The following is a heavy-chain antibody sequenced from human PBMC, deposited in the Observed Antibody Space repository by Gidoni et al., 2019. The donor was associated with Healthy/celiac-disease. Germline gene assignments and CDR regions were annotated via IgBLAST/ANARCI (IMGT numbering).Heavy chain of an antibody. D-gene: IGHD2-2*01. V-gene: IGHV1-18*01. Sequence: QVQPVQSRAAAKNPGASVKVYCKASGYTFTRYGISWVRQAPGQGPEWLGWIPAYNGNTNYAQKLKGRVTMTTDTSTSTAYMELRSLRSDDTAVYYCARVQLGYCSSTSCYYYGMDVWGQGTTVTVSS. CDR3: ARVQLGYCSSTSCYYYGMDV. J-gene: IGHJ6*02. CDR2: IPAYNGNT. CDR1: GYTFTRYG.